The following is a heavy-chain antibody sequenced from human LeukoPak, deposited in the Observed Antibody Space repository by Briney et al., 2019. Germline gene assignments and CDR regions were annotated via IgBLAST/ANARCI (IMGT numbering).Heavy chain of an antibody. CDR1: GGSFSGYY. D-gene: IGHD3-22*01. CDR2: INHSGST. J-gene: IGHJ4*02. Sequence: KPSETLSLTCAVYGGSFSGYYWSWIRQPPGKGLEWIGEINHSGSTNYNPSLKSRVTISVDTSKNQFSLKLSSVTAADTAAYYCARTYYYDSSGYYYSDYWGQGTLVTVSS. CDR3: ARTYYYDSSGYYYSDY. V-gene: IGHV4-34*01.